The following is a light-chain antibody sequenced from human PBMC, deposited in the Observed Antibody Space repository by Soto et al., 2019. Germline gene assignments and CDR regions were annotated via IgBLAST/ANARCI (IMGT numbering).Light chain of an antibody. Sequence: EIVLTQSPDTLSLSPGERATLSCRASQSVSSDYLVWYQQKFGQAPRLLIYGASSRATGTPDRFSGSGSGTDFTLTISRLEPEDFAVYYCQQYTTSPFTFGPGTKVDIK. CDR3: QQYTTSPFT. CDR2: GAS. CDR1: QSVSSDY. J-gene: IGKJ3*01. V-gene: IGKV3-20*01.